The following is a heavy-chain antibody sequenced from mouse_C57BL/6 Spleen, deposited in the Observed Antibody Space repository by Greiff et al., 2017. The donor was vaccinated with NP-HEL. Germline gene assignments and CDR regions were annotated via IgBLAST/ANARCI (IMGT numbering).Heavy chain of an antibody. CDR3: ARHDLYYYGSSPSWFAY. CDR1: GYTFTEYT. Sequence: QVQLQQSGAELVKPGASVKLSCKASGYTFTEYTIHWVKQRSGQGLEWIGWFYPGSGSIKYNEKFKDKATLTADKSSSTVYMELSRLTSEDSAVYFCARHDLYYYGSSPSWFAYWGQGTLVTVSA. CDR2: FYPGSGSI. J-gene: IGHJ3*01. V-gene: IGHV1-62-2*01. D-gene: IGHD1-1*01.